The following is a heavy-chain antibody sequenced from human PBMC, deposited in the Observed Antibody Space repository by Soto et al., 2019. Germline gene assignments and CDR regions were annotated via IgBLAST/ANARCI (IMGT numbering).Heavy chain of an antibody. Sequence: PGGSLRLSCAASGFTFSSYGMHWVRQAPGKGLEWVAVIWYDGSNKYYADSVKGRFTISRDNSKNTLYLQMNSLRAEDTAVYYCARDPPYCSSTSCYAVPLNYYMDVWGKGTTVTVSS. V-gene: IGHV3-33*01. CDR3: ARDPPYCSSTSCYAVPLNYYMDV. CDR2: IWYDGSNK. CDR1: GFTFSSYG. J-gene: IGHJ6*03. D-gene: IGHD2-2*01.